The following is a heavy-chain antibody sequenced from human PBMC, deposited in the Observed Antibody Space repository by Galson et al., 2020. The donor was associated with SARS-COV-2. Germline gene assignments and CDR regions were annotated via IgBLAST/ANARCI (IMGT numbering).Heavy chain of an antibody. CDR1: GFTFSMFD. Sequence: GGSLRLSCVASGFTFSMFDMHWVRQAPGKGLVWVSRLNSDGSSAFYADSVKGRFTISRDNAKNTLFLQMHSLTAEDTAVYYCASRAVVIRDISFDNWGQGTLVTVSS. D-gene: IGHD2-21*01. V-gene: IGHV3-74*01. J-gene: IGHJ4*02. CDR3: ASRAVVIRDISFDN. CDR2: LNSDGSSA.